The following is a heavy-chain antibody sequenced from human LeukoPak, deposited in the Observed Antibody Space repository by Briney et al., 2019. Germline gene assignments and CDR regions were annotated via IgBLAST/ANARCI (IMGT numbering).Heavy chain of an antibody. J-gene: IGHJ4*02. CDR2: MYYRGST. D-gene: IGHD5-18*01. CDR3: ARLRVRGYGYGPWEGPTWLDY. Sequence: SETLSLTCSVSGGSIGSSSYYWGWIRQPPGKGLEWIGSMYYRGSTYYNPSLKSRVTISVDTSKNQFSLKLSSVTAADTAVYYCARLRVRGYGYGPWEGPTWLDYWGQGTLVIVSS. CDR1: GGSIGSSSYY. V-gene: IGHV4-39*07.